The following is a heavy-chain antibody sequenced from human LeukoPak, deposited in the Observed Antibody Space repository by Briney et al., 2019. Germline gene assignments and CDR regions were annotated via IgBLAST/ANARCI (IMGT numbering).Heavy chain of an antibody. J-gene: IGHJ6*04. CDR3: ARGEYYDFWSGYLVPDV. CDR2: IYTSGST. D-gene: IGHD3-3*01. Sequence: PSQTLSLTCTVSGGSISSGSYYWSWIRQPAGKGLEWIGRIYTSGSTNYNPSLKGRVTISVDTSKNQFSLKLSSVTAADTAVYYCARGEYYDFWSGYLVPDVWGKGTTVTVSS. V-gene: IGHV4-61*02. CDR1: GGSISSGSYY.